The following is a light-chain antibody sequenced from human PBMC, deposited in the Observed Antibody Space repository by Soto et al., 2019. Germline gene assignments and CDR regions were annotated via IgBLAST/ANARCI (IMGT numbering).Light chain of an antibody. CDR3: QSYDRSLSGSF. CDR1: SSNIGAGYD. V-gene: IGLV1-40*01. CDR2: RNT. Sequence: QSVLTQPPSVAGAPGQRVTISCTGSSSNIGAGYDVHWYQQLPGAAPTLLIYRNTYRPSGVPDRFSGARSATSASLTITGLQAEDEADYYCQSYDRSLSGSFFGTGTKLTVL. J-gene: IGLJ1*01.